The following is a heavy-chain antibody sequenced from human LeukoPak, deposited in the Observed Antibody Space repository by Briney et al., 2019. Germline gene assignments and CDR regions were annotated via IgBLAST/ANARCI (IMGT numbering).Heavy chain of an antibody. Sequence: GASVTVSFTASGYTFTGYYMHWVRQAPGQGLEWMGWINPNSGGTNYAQKFQGWVTMTRDTSISTAYVELSRLRSDDTAVYYCARDLWFGAIYFDYWGQGTLVTVSS. CDR3: ARDLWFGAIYFDY. D-gene: IGHD3-10*01. J-gene: IGHJ4*02. V-gene: IGHV1-2*04. CDR2: INPNSGGT. CDR1: GYTFTGYY.